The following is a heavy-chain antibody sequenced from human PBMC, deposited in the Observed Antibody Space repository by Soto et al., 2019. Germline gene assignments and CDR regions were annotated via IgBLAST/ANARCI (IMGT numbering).Heavy chain of an antibody. D-gene: IGHD6-6*01. CDR1: GFTFSSYG. CDR2: ISYDGSNK. J-gene: IGHJ6*02. CDR3: AKAPKRLVLKYYNYGLDV. V-gene: IGHV3-30*18. Sequence: GGSLRLSCAASGFTFSSYGMHWVRQAPGKGLEWVAVISYDGSNKYYADSVKGRFTISRDNSKNTLYLQMNCLRAEDTAVYYCAKAPKRLVLKYYNYGLDVWAQGPRSPSP.